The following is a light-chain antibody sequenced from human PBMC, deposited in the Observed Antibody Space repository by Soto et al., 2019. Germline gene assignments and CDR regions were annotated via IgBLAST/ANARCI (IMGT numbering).Light chain of an antibody. CDR1: QSVDTC. CDR2: KAS. CDR3: QQFYRYPWT. J-gene: IGKJ1*01. Sequence: DIQMTQSPSALSASVGDTVTITCRASQSVDTCLDWYQQKPGKAPHLLIYKASRLETGVPSRFSGSGSVTDYTLTITGLQPDDFAIYYCQQFYRYPWTFGQGTKVEI. V-gene: IGKV1-5*03.